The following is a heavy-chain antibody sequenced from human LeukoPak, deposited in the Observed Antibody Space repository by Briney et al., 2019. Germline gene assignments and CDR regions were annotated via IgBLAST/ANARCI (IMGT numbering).Heavy chain of an antibody. CDR1: GFSFSSYA. V-gene: IGHV3-23*01. CDR3: AKDPGYRSGWYFDY. Sequence: TGGSLRLSCAASGFSFSSYAMSWVRQAPGKGLEWVSDISDSGGSTYYADSVKGRFTISRDNSKNTLYLQMNSLRAEDTAVYYCAKDPGYRSGWYFDYWGQGTLVTVSS. J-gene: IGHJ4*02. CDR2: ISDSGGST. D-gene: IGHD6-19*01.